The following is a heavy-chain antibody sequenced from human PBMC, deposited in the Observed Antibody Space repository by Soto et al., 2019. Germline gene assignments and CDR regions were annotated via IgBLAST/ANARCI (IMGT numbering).Heavy chain of an antibody. CDR2: IDNSGST. Sequence: SETLSLTCTVSGGSISNYFCNWIRQPAGKGLEWIGRIDNSGSTNYNPSLKSRITMSADTSRNQFSLKLNSVTAADTAIYYCARGGHDFWSGPFDYWGQGALVTVSS. J-gene: IGHJ4*02. CDR1: GGSISNYF. CDR3: ARGGHDFWSGPFDY. V-gene: IGHV4-4*07. D-gene: IGHD3-3*01.